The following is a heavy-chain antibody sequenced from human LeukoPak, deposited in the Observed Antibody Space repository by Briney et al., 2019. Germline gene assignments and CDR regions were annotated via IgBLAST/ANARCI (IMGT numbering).Heavy chain of an antibody. J-gene: IGHJ6*03. V-gene: IGHV3-7*01. CDR3: ARYGSTYYYYMDV. Sequence: GGSLRLSCAASGFTFSSYWMSWVRQAPGKGLEWVANIKQDGSEKYYVDSVKGRFTISRDNAKNSLYLQMDSLRAEDTAVYYCARYGSTYYYYMDVWGKGTTVTVSS. CDR2: IKQDGSEK. D-gene: IGHD4-17*01. CDR1: GFTFSSYW.